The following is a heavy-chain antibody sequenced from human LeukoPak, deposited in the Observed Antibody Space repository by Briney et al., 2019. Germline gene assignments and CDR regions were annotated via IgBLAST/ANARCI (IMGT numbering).Heavy chain of an antibody. V-gene: IGHV3-21*01. Sequence: GGSLRLSCAASGFTFSSYSMNWVRQAPGKGLEWVSSISSSSSYIYYADSVKGRFTISRDNAKNSLYLQMNSLRAEDTAVYYCARDRIGGYFDWFGDLIWWGQGTLVTVSS. CDR2: ISSSSSYI. D-gene: IGHD3-9*01. CDR3: ARDRIGGYFDWFGDLIW. CDR1: GFTFSSYS. J-gene: IGHJ4*02.